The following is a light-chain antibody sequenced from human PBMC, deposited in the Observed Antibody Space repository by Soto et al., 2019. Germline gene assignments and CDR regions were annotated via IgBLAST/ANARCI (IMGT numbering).Light chain of an antibody. CDR3: AAWDDKLNAYV. CDR2: IDD. Sequence: QSVLTQPPSASSTPGQTVTISCSGSTSNIGTFYVYWYQHLPGTAPKLLIYIDDQRTSGVSDRFSGSKSGTSASLAISGLRSDDEADYYCAAWDDKLNAYVFGSGTKVTVL. CDR1: TSNIGTFY. V-gene: IGLV1-47*02. J-gene: IGLJ1*01.